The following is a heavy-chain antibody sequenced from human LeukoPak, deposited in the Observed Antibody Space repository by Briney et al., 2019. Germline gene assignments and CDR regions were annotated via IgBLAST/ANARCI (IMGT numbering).Heavy chain of an antibody. J-gene: IGHJ3*02. Sequence: SETLSLTCAVYGGSFSGYYWSWIRQPPGKGLEWIGEINHSGSTNYNPSLKSRVTVSVDTSKNQFSLKLSSVTAADTAVYYCARHPRWGSGWYRGAFDIWGQGTMVTVSS. V-gene: IGHV4-34*01. CDR2: INHSGST. D-gene: IGHD6-19*01. CDR1: GGSFSGYY. CDR3: ARHPRWGSGWYRGAFDI.